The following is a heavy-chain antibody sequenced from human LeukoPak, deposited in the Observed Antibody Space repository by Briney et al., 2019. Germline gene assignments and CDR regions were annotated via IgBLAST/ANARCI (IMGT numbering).Heavy chain of an antibody. CDR1: GYTFTGYY. CDR2: INPNSGGT. J-gene: IGHJ4*02. CDR3: ARSRPLQWLDY. Sequence: ASVKVSRKASGYTFTGYYIPWVRQAPGQGLEWMGWINPNSGGTNYAQKSPGRVTMTRDTSISTAYMELSRLRSDDTAVYYCARSRPLQWLDYWGQGTLVTVSS. D-gene: IGHD6-19*01. V-gene: IGHV1-2*02.